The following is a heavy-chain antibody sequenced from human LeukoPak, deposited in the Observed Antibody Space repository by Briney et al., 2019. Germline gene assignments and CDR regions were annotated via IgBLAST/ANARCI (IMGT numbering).Heavy chain of an antibody. CDR3: ARDWEARNYYYGMDV. CDR1: GGSISSGDYY. Sequence: SETLSLTCTVSGGSISSGDYYWSWIRQPPGKGLEWIGYIYYSGSTYYNPSLKSRVTISVDTSKNQFSLKLSSVTAADTAVYHCARDWEARNYYYGMDVWGQGTTVTVSS. D-gene: IGHD1-14*01. CDR2: IYYSGST. J-gene: IGHJ6*02. V-gene: IGHV4-30-4*01.